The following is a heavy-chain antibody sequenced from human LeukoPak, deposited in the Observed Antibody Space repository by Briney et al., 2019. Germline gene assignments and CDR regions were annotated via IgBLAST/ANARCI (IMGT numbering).Heavy chain of an antibody. V-gene: IGHV3-21*04. CDR3: ARDESSSGYYYESAAFDI. J-gene: IGHJ3*02. CDR2: ISSSSSYI. Sequence: GGSLRLSCAASGFTFSSYSMNWVRQAPGKGLEWVSSISSSSSYIYYADSVKGRFTISRDNAKNSLYLQMNSLRAEDTAVYYCARDESSSGYYYESAAFDIWGQGTMVTVSS. D-gene: IGHD3-22*01. CDR1: GFTFSSYS.